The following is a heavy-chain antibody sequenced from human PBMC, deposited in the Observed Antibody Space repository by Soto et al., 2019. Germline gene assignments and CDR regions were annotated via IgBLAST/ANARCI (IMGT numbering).Heavy chain of an antibody. J-gene: IGHJ4*02. CDR2: ISADNGNT. Sequence: ASVKVSCKASGYTFTSYGISWVRQAPGQRLEWMGWISADNGNTNYSQKLQGRVTITRDTSASTAYMELSSLRSEDTAVYYCARDPWIQLWLYYFDYWGQGILVTVSS. D-gene: IGHD5-18*01. CDR3: ARDPWIQLWLYYFDY. V-gene: IGHV1-18*01. CDR1: GYTFTSYG.